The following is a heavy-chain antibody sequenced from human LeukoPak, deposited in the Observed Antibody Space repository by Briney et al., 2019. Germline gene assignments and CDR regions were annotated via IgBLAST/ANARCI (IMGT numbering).Heavy chain of an antibody. CDR2: ISSGGKDI. D-gene: IGHD2/OR15-2a*01. Sequence: GGSLRLSCDASGFGFSAFYMSWIRQAPGKGLGWISYISSGGKDIYYADSVKGRFTVSRDNTNNSLHLQMNSLRAEDTAVYYCARVFSGFYRFFNLWGKGTLVIVSS. V-gene: IGHV3-11*04. J-gene: IGHJ5*02. CDR1: GFGFSAFY. CDR3: ARVFSGFYRFFNL.